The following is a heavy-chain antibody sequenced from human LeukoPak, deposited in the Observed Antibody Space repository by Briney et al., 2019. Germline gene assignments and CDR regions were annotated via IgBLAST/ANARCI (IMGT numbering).Heavy chain of an antibody. D-gene: IGHD2-21*02. Sequence: SGGSLRLSCAASGFTFSSYDMHWVRQAPGKALEWVAFIRNDGTNKNYADSVRGRFTISRDNSKNTLYLQMNSLRTEDTAVYYCAKDRRSDRFYFDSWGQGTLVTVSS. J-gene: IGHJ4*02. V-gene: IGHV3-30*02. CDR2: IRNDGTNK. CDR1: GFTFSSYD. CDR3: AKDRRSDRFYFDS.